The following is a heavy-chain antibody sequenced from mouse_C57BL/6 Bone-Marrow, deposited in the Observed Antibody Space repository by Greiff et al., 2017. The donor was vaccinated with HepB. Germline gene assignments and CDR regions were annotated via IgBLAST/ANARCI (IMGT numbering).Heavy chain of an antibody. Sequence: VQRVESGAELARPGASVKLSCKASGYTFTSYWMQWVKQRPGQGLEWIGEIDPSDSYTNYNQKFKGKATLTVDTSSSTAYMQLSSLTSEDSAVYYCARCYYSPFAYWGQGTLVTVSA. V-gene: IGHV1-50*01. J-gene: IGHJ3*01. CDR3: ARCYYSPFAY. CDR1: GYTFTSYW. D-gene: IGHD2-3*01. CDR2: IDPSDSYT.